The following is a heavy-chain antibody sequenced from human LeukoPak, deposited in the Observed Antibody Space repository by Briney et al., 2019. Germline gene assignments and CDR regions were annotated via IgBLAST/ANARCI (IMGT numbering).Heavy chain of an antibody. J-gene: IGHJ5*02. CDR1: GGSISSYY. Sequence: SETLSLTCTVSGGSISSYYWSWIRQPPGKGLEWIGYIYYSGSTNYNPSLKSRVTISVDTSKNQFSLKLSSVTAADTAGYYCARQLGGNSGWFDPWGQGTLVTVSS. D-gene: IGHD4-23*01. V-gene: IGHV4-59*08. CDR2: IYYSGST. CDR3: ARQLGGNSGWFDP.